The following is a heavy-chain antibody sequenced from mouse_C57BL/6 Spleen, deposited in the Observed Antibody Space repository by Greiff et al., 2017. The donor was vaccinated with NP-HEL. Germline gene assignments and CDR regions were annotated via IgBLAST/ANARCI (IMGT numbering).Heavy chain of an antibody. CDR1: GYTFTSYW. V-gene: IGHV1-64*01. CDR3: GDSSGYKNDAMDY. Sequence: QVQLQQPGAELVKPGASVKLSCKASGYTFTSYWMHWVKQRPGQGLEWIGMIHPNSGSTNYNEKFKSKATLTVDQSSSTAYMQLSSLTSEDSAVYYCGDSSGYKNDAMDYWGKGTSVTVAS. J-gene: IGHJ4*01. D-gene: IGHD3-3*01. CDR2: IHPNSGST.